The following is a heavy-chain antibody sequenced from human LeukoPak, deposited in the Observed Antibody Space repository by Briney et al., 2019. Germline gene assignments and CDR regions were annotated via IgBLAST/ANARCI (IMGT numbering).Heavy chain of an antibody. CDR3: ARKKEYSGYDYPFDY. CDR1: GFTFDDYG. Sequence: GGSLRLSCAASGFTFDDYGMSWVRQAPGKGLEWVSGINWNGGSTGYADSVKGRFTISRDNAKNSLYLQMNSLRAEDTALNYCARKKEYSGYDYPFDYWGQGTLVTVSS. J-gene: IGHJ4*02. CDR2: INWNGGST. V-gene: IGHV3-20*04. D-gene: IGHD5-12*01.